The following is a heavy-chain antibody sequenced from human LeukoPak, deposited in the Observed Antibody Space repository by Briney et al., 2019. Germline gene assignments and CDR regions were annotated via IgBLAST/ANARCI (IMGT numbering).Heavy chain of an antibody. V-gene: IGHV3-30*02. J-gene: IGHJ4*02. CDR2: IRYDGSNT. D-gene: IGHD6-19*01. CDR1: GFIFSSYG. CDR3: ARSLQWLALFDY. Sequence: GGSLRLSCAASGFIFSSYGMHWVRQAPGKGLEWVAFIRYDGSNTYYADSVKGRFTISRDNSKNTLYLQMNSLRGEDTAVYYCARSLQWLALFDYWGQGTLVTVSS.